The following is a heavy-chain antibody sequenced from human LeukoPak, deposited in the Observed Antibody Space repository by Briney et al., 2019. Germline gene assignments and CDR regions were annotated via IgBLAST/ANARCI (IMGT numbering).Heavy chain of an antibody. J-gene: IGHJ6*02. Sequence: GGSLRLSCAASGFTVSSNYMSWVRQAPGKGLEWVSVYSGGSTYYADSMKGRFTISRDNSKNTLYLQMNSLRAEDTAVYYCARAYGMDVWGQGTTVTVSS. CDR2: YSGGST. CDR3: ARAYGMDV. V-gene: IGHV3-66*01. CDR1: GFTVSSNY.